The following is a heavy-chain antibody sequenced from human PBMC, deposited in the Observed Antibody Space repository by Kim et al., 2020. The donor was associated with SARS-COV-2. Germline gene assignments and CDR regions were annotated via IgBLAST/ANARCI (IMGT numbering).Heavy chain of an antibody. CDR3: AREPPYSSGWYGVLDY. J-gene: IGHJ4*02. D-gene: IGHD6-19*01. V-gene: IGHV3-48*02. Sequence: SVKCPFTISRDNARNSLYLQMNSLRDEDTAVYYCAREPPYSSGWYGVLDYWGQGTLVTVSS.